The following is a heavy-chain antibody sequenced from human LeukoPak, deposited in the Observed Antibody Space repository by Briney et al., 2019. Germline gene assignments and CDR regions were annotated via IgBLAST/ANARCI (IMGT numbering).Heavy chain of an antibody. J-gene: IGHJ6*03. CDR1: GGSISSHY. V-gene: IGHV4-59*11. D-gene: IGHD5-12*01. CDR3: ARRLRDSYYYYYYMDV. Sequence: SETLSLTCTVSGGSISSHYWSWIRQPPGKGLEWIGYIYYSGSTNYNPPLKSRVTISVDTSKNQFSLKLSSVTAADTAVYYCARRLRDSYYYYYYMDVWGKGTTVTISS. CDR2: IYYSGST.